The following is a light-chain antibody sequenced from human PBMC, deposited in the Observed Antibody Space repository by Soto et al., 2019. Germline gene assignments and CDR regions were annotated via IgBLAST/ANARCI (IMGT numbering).Light chain of an antibody. J-gene: IGLJ3*02. Sequence: QYALTQPPSASGTPGQRVTISCSGSSSNIGSNTVNWYQQLPGTAPKLLIYSNNQRPSGVPDRFSGSKSGTSASLAISGLQSEDEAHYYCAAWDDSLYGWVFGGGTKVTVL. CDR1: SSNIGSNT. CDR2: SNN. V-gene: IGLV1-44*01. CDR3: AAWDDSLYGWV.